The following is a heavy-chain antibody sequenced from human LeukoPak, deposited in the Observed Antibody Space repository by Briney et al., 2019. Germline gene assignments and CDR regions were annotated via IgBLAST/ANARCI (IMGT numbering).Heavy chain of an antibody. CDR3: ARTRAYGGRPDY. D-gene: IGHD4-23*01. CDR2: IYYSGST. V-gene: IGHV4-59*01. Sequence: SETLSPTCTVSGGSISSYYWRWFRQPPGKGLEWIGYIYYSGSTNYNPSLKSRVTISVDTSKNQLSLKLSSVTAADTAVYYCARTRAYGGRPDYWGQGTLVTVSS. J-gene: IGHJ4*02. CDR1: GGSISSYY.